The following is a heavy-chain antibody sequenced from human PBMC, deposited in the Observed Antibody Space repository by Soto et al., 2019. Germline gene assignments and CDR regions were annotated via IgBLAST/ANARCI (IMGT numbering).Heavy chain of an antibody. CDR2: VNPNSGGT. CDR3: VTSRVGIAVAGETEYYFDY. CDR1: GYTFTGYY. Sequence: ASVKVSCKASGYTFTGYYIHWARQAPGQGLEWMGWVNPNSGGTNYAQKFQGWVTMTRDTSISTAYMELSRLRSDDTAVYYCVTSRVGIAVAGETEYYFDYWGQGTLVTVSS. D-gene: IGHD6-19*01. J-gene: IGHJ4*02. V-gene: IGHV1-2*04.